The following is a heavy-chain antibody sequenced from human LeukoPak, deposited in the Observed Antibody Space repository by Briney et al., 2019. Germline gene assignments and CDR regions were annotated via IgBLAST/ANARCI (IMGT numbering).Heavy chain of an antibody. J-gene: IGHJ6*02. CDR3: ARVPSTATHSRYYYGMDV. CDR2: IGTAGDT. D-gene: IGHD4-11*01. Sequence: GGSLRLSCAASGFTFSSYDMHWVRQATGKGLEWVSAIGTAGDTYYPGSVKGRLTISRENAKNSLYLQMNSLRAGDTAVYYCARVPSTATHSRYYYGMDVWGQGTTVTVSS. V-gene: IGHV3-13*04. CDR1: GFTFSSYD.